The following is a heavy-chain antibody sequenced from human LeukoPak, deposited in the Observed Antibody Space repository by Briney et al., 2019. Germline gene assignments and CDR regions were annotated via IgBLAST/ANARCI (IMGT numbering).Heavy chain of an antibody. CDR1: GGSISSSSYY. Sequence: PSETLSLTCTVSGGSISSSSYYWGWIRQPPGKGLEWIGSIFYRGVTYYNPSLKSRVTISVDTSKNQFSLKLSSVTAADTAVYSCARQDLSSRLFDPWGQGTLVTVSS. CDR2: IFYRGVT. CDR3: ARQDLSSRLFDP. J-gene: IGHJ5*02. D-gene: IGHD6-6*01. V-gene: IGHV4-39*01.